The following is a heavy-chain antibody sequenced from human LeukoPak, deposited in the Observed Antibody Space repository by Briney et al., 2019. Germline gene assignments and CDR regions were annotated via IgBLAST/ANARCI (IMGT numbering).Heavy chain of an antibody. CDR2: IHHSGSI. J-gene: IGHJ4*02. V-gene: IGHV4-4*02. CDR1: GVSISSNLW. CDR3: ARAMVGSHTLDY. D-gene: IGHD1-26*01. Sequence: PSETLSLTCAVSGVSISSNLWWTWVRQPPGKGLEWIAEIHHSGSINYNPSLKSRVTISVDKAKNQFSLNLNSVTAADTAVYYCARAMVGSHTLDYWGQGTLVTVSS.